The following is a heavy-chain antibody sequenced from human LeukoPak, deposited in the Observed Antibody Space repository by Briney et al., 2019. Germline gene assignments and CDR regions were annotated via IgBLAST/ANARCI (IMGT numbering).Heavy chain of an antibody. CDR2: TYYRSKWYN. J-gene: IGHJ4*02. Sequence: SQTLSLKCAISGDTVSSNSAAWNWIRQSPTRGLEWLGRTYYRSKWYNDYAVSVKSRITINPDTSKNQFSLQLNSVTPEGTAVYYCARAPIVATDSDFDYWGQGTLVTVSS. V-gene: IGHV6-1*01. CDR3: ARAPIVATDSDFDY. CDR1: GDTVSSNSAA. D-gene: IGHD5-12*01.